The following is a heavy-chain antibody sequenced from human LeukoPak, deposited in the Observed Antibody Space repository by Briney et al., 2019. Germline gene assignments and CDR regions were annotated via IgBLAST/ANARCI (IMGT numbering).Heavy chain of an antibody. CDR1: GGSISNYY. D-gene: IGHD3-22*01. Sequence: SETLSLTCTVSGGSISNYYWGWIRQPPGEGLEWIGSIYYSGSTYYNSSVQSRVTISVKTSKNQFSLKLNSVTAADTAVYYCARVTGYMIEDYFDYWGQGTLVTVSS. CDR3: ARVTGYMIEDYFDY. V-gene: IGHV4-39*07. J-gene: IGHJ4*02. CDR2: IYYSGST.